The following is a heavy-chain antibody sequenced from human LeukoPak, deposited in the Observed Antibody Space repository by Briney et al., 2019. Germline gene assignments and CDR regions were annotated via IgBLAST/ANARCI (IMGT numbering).Heavy chain of an antibody. V-gene: IGHV1-8*01. CDR2: MNPNSGNT. CDR3: ARGRKAWIVGGSWFDP. Sequence: ASVKVSCKASGYTFTSYDINWVRQATGQGLEWMGWMNPNSGNTGYAQKFQGRVTMTRNISISTAYMELSSLRSEDTAVYYCARGRKAWIVGGSWFDPWGQGTLVTVSS. J-gene: IGHJ5*02. CDR1: GYTFTSYD. D-gene: IGHD3-22*01.